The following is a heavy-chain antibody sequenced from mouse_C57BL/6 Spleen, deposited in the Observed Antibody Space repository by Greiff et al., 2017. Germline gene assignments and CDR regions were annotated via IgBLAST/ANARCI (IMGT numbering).Heavy chain of an antibody. D-gene: IGHD3-2*02. V-gene: IGHV1-61*01. J-gene: IGHJ2*01. Sequence: QVQLQQPGAELVRPGSSVKLSCKASGYTFTSYWMDWVKQRPGQGLEWIGNIYPSDSETHYNQKFKDKATLTVDKSSSTAYMQLSSLTSEDSAVYYGARGVDSSGFDYWGQGTTLTVSS. CDR1: GYTFTSYW. CDR2: IYPSDSET. CDR3: ARGVDSSGFDY.